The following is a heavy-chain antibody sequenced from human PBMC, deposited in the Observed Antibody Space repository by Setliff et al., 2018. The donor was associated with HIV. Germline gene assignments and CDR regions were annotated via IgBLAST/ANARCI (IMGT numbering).Heavy chain of an antibody. V-gene: IGHV1-46*01. CDR3: VRGYRSAWNSWFDA. D-gene: IGHD6-19*01. J-gene: IGHJ5*02. CDR1: GYTLTTYY. Sequence: ASVKVSCKASGYTLTTYYIHWVRQAPGQGLEWMGILNPSEGTTSFAQKFQGRVTMTRDTSPSTVYMDLSSLRADDTAVYYCVRGYRSAWNSWFDAWGQGTRVTVSS. CDR2: LNPSEGTT.